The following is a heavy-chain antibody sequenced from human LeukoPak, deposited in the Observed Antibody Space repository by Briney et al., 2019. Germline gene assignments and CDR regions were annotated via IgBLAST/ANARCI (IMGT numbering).Heavy chain of an antibody. D-gene: IGHD5-18*01. V-gene: IGHV3-30*03. CDR3: ARDRGYTYGHPLDY. CDR2: ISYDGRDK. J-gene: IGHJ4*02. Sequence: SGGSLRLSCAASGFSLSTYDMHWVRQAPGKGLECVAGISYDGRDKFYADSVKGRFTISRDNSRNTLYLQMDSLRDEDTAVYYCARDRGYTYGHPLDYWGQGTLVTVSS. CDR1: GFSLSTYD.